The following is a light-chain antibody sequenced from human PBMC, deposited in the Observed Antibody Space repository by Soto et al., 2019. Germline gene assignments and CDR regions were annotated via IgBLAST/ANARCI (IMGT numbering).Light chain of an antibody. CDR1: RSVNSN. CDR2: RAS. J-gene: IGKJ5*01. Sequence: IVMPQSPATLSVSPGEGATLSCMASRSVNSNLAWYRHKPGQAPRLLIYRASTRAAGLPDRFSGSGSGTEFTLTISSLQSEDFAVYYCQQYHKWPITFGQGTRLEIK. V-gene: IGKV3-15*01. CDR3: QQYHKWPIT.